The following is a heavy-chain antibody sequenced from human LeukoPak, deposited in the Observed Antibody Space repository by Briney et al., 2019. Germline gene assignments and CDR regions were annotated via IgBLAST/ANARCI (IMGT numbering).Heavy chain of an antibody. D-gene: IGHD1-1*01. CDR2: INHSGST. J-gene: IGHJ4*02. V-gene: IGHV4-34*01. CDR1: GGSLSGYY. CDR3: ARGGWNKFDY. Sequence: SETLSLTCAVYGGSLSGYYWSWIRQPPGKGLEWIGEINHSGSTNYNPSLKSRVTLSVDTSKNQFSLKLSSVTAADTAVYYCARGGWNKFDYWGQGTLVTVSS.